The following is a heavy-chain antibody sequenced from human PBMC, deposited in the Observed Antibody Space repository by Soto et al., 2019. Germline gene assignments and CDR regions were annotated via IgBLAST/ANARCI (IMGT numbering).Heavy chain of an antibody. CDR2: IYYSGST. CDR3: ARGRASESEGRRPIFDY. J-gene: IGHJ4*02. V-gene: IGHV4-31*03. D-gene: IGHD3-10*01. CDR1: GGSISSGGYY. Sequence: QVQLQESGPGLVKPSQTLSLTCTVSGGSISSGGYYWSWIRQHPGKGLEWIGYIYYSGSTYYNPSLKSRVTISVDTSKNQFSLKLSSVTAADTAVYYCARGRASESEGRRPIFDYWGQGTLVTVSS.